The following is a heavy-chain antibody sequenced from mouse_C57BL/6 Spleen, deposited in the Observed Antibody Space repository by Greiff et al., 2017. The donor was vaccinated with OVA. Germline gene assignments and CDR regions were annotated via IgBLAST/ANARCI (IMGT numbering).Heavy chain of an antibody. D-gene: IGHD2-5*01. J-gene: IGHJ2*01. CDR3: ARVGDYSSFGGY. Sequence: VQLQQSGAELARPGASVKLSCKASGYTFTSYGISWVKQRTGQGLEWIGEIYPRSGNTYYNEKFKGKATLTADKSSSPAYMELRSLTSEDSAVYFCARVGDYSSFGGYWGQGTTLTVSS. CDR2: IYPRSGNT. V-gene: IGHV1-81*01. CDR1: GYTFTSYG.